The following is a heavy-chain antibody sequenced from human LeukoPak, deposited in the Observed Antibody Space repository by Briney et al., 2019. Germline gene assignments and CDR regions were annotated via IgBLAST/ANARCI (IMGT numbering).Heavy chain of an antibody. J-gene: IGHJ4*02. V-gene: IGHV3-23*01. CDR1: GFTFSNYA. Sequence: GGSLRLSCAASGFTFSNYAMSWVRQAPGKGLEWVSAISASGTSTYYADSVKGRFTISRDNSKNTLYLQMNSLRAEDTAVYYCAKEDKRGYSGYDRLDYWGQGTLVTVSS. CDR3: AKEDKRGYSGYDRLDY. CDR2: ISASGTST. D-gene: IGHD5-12*01.